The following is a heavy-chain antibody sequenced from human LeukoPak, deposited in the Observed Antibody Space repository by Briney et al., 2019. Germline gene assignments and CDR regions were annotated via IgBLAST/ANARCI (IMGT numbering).Heavy chain of an antibody. CDR3: ARLSSLVVVPAASFDP. Sequence: SETLSLTCTVSGGSISSYYWSWIRQPPGKGLEWIGYIYYSGSTNYNPSLKSRVTISVDTSKNQFSLKLSSVTAADTAVYYCARLSSLVVVPAASFDPWGQGTLVTVSS. V-gene: IGHV4-59*01. J-gene: IGHJ5*02. CDR1: GGSISSYY. D-gene: IGHD2-2*01. CDR2: IYYSGST.